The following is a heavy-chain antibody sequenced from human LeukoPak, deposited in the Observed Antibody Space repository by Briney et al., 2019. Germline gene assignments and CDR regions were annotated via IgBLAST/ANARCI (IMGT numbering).Heavy chain of an antibody. CDR2: INHSGST. CDR1: GGSFSGYY. Sequence: SETLSLTCAVYGGSFSGYYWSWIRQPPGKGLEWIGEINHSGSTNYNPPLKSRVTIPVDTSKNQFSLKLSSVTAADTAVYYCARRRGLLAYFDYWGQGTLVTVSS. V-gene: IGHV4-34*01. D-gene: IGHD4-17*01. CDR3: ARRRGLLAYFDY. J-gene: IGHJ4*02.